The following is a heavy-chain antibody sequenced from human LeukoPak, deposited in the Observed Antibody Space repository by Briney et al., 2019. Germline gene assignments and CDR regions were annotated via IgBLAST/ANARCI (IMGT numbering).Heavy chain of an antibody. CDR2: IYPADSDV. Sequence: GESLKISCKASGYSFTNYWIGWVRQMPGKGLEWMGIIYPADSDVRYSPSFQGQVTISADKSISTAYLPWRSLKASDTAIYFCARPSEAGRIPLTATAFDLWGQGVLVTVSS. D-gene: IGHD2-21*02. J-gene: IGHJ4*02. CDR3: ARPSEAGRIPLTATAFDL. CDR1: GYSFTNYW. V-gene: IGHV5-51*01.